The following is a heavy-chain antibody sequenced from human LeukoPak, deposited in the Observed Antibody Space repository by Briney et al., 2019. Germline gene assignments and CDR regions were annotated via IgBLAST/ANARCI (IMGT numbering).Heavy chain of an antibody. J-gene: IGHJ4*02. CDR1: GFTFSSHS. Sequence: PGGSLRLSCATSGFTFSSHSMNWVRQAPGKGLEWVPYISSSSGTIFYADSVKGRFTISRDNAKNSLYLQMNSLRDEDTAVYYCALDSGDDLGDLGYWGQGTLVTVSS. CDR2: ISSSSGTI. CDR3: ALDSGDDLGDLGY. D-gene: IGHD5-12*01. V-gene: IGHV3-48*02.